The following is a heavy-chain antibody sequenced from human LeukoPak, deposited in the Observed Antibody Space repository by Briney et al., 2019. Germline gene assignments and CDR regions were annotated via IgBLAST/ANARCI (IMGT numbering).Heavy chain of an antibody. CDR3: AVQWPGEVVVVPAAMLNFDY. CDR1: GGSIISSSYY. D-gene: IGHD2-2*01. V-gene: IGHV4-39*01. Sequence: SETLSLTCTVSGGSIISSSYYWGWIRQPPGKGLEWIGSIYYSGSTYYNPSLKSRVTISVDTSKNQFSLKLSSVTAADTAVYYCAVQWPGEVVVVPAAMLNFDYWGQGTLVTVSS. CDR2: IYYSGST. J-gene: IGHJ4*02.